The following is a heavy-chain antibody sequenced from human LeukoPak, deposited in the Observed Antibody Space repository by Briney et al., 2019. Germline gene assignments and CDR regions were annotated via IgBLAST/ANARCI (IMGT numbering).Heavy chain of an antibody. CDR2: IYSSGST. J-gene: IGHJ3*02. D-gene: IGHD2-15*01. Sequence: SETLSFTCTVSGGSISAYFWGWIRQPAGKGLEWIGHIYSSGSTIYNPSLKSRVTMSVDSSKNLFSLKLTSVTAADTAVYYCARALKYDSHDLAAYDIWGQETMWTVSS. V-gene: IGHV4-4*07. CDR1: GGSISAYF. CDR3: ARALKYDSHDLAAYDI.